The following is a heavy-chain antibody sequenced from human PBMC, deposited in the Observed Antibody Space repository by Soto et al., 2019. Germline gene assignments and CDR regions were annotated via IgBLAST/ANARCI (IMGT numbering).Heavy chain of an antibody. CDR3: ASRSAAAGTASTPLYYMDV. CDR1: GGSFSGYY. V-gene: IGHV4-34*01. Sequence: SETLSLTCAVYGGSFSGYYWSWIRQPPGKGLEWIGEINHSGSTNYNPSLKSRVTISVDTSKNQFSLKLSSVTAADTAVYYCASRSAAAGTASTPLYYMDVWGKGTTVTVSS. D-gene: IGHD6-13*01. CDR2: INHSGST. J-gene: IGHJ6*03.